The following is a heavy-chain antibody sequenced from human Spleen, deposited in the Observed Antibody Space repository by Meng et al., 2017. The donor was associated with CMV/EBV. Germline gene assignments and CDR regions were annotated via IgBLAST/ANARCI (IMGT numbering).Heavy chain of an antibody. D-gene: IGHD1-7*01. CDR3: AKAITGTTRVHAFDI. CDR2: ISGSGGST. J-gene: IGHJ3*02. V-gene: IGHV3-23*01. CDR1: GFTFSSYA. Sequence: GESLKISCAASGFTFSSYAMSWVRQAPGKGLEWVSAISGSGGSTYYADSVKGRFTISRDNSKNTLYLRMNSLRAEDTAVYYCAKAITGTTRVHAFDIWGQGTMVTVSS.